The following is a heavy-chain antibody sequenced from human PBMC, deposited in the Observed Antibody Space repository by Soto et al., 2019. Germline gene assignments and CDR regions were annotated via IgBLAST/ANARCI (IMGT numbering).Heavy chain of an antibody. Sequence: SLRLSCAASGFTLSSYGMHWVRQAPGKGLEWVAVIWYDGSNKYYADSVKNRFTIYRDNSKNTLYLQMNSLRAEDTAVYYCARENGYGSGSYYNDYWGQGTLVTVSS. CDR2: IWYDGSNK. J-gene: IGHJ4*02. D-gene: IGHD3-10*01. V-gene: IGHV3-33*01. CDR3: ARENGYGSGSYYNDY. CDR1: GFTLSSYG.